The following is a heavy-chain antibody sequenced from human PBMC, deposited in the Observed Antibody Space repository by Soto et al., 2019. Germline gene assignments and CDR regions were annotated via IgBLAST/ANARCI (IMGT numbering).Heavy chain of an antibody. Sequence: GGSLRLSCAASGFTFSSDAMSWVRQAPGKGLEWVSAISGSGGSTYYADSVKGRFTISRDNSKNTLYLQMNTLRAEDTAVYYCAKGKLSGMVRGADYYFGMDVWGQGTKVTVYS. CDR1: GFTFSSDA. D-gene: IGHD3-10*01. CDR3: AKGKLSGMVRGADYYFGMDV. V-gene: IGHV3-23*01. CDR2: ISGSGGST. J-gene: IGHJ6*02.